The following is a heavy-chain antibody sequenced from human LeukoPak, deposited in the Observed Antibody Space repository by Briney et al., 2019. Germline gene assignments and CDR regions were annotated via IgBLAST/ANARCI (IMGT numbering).Heavy chain of an antibody. CDR1: GYAFTSYG. CDR2: ISAYNGNT. D-gene: IGHD7-27*01. J-gene: IGHJ4*02. Sequence: ASVKVSCKASGYAFTSYGISWVRQAPGQGLEWMGWISAYNGNTNYAQKLQGRVTMTTDTSTSTAYMELRSLRSEDTAVYYCARERARAGDLSSWGQGTLVTVSS. CDR3: ARERARAGDLSS. V-gene: IGHV1-18*01.